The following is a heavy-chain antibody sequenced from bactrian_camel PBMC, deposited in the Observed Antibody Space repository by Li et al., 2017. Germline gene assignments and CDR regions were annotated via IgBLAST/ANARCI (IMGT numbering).Heavy chain of an antibody. CDR3: ARVRGVVAVGFVDY. V-gene: IGHV3S9*01. D-gene: IGHD6*01. Sequence: HVQLVESGGGLVQPGGSLRLSCAAPGHTYSSYCMGWFRQGSGKAREGVATLYSDGSTSYADSVKGRFTTSRDNAQNTVYLQMNSLKPDDTAVYSCARVRGVVAVGFVDYWGQGTQVTVS. CDR1: GHTYSSYC. CDR2: LYSDGST. J-gene: IGHJ4*01.